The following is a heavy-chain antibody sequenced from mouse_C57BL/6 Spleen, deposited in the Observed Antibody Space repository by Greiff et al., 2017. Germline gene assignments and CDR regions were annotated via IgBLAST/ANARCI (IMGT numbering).Heavy chain of an antibody. V-gene: IGHV1-69*01. CDR2: IDPSDSYT. Sequence: QVQLQQPGAELVMPGASVKLSCKASGYTFTSYWMHWVKQRPGQGLEWIGEIDPSDSYTNYNQKFKGKSTLTVDKSSSTAYMQLCSLTSEDAAVYYCARGDAPDFDYWGQGTTLTVSS. J-gene: IGHJ2*01. CDR1: GYTFTSYW. CDR3: ARGDAPDFDY.